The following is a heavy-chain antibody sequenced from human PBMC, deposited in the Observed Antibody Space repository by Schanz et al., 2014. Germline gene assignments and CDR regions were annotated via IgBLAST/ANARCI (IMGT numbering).Heavy chain of an antibody. D-gene: IGHD1-1*01. Sequence: EVQLVESGGGLVQPGGSLRLSCAASGFTLSNSDMHWVRQGTGKGLEWVSTIGYIGDTYYPDSVKGRFTVSRDSGQNSLYLQMNSLRAGDTAVYYCARGTDWNLHYWGQGALVTVSS. CDR1: GFTLSNSD. V-gene: IGHV3-13*01. CDR2: IGYIGDT. CDR3: ARGTDWNLHY. J-gene: IGHJ4*02.